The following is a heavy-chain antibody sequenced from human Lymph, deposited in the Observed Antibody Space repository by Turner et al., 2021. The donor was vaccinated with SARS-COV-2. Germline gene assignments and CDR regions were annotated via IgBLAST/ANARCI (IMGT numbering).Heavy chain of an antibody. CDR1: GYSFTSYW. CDR2: IYPGDSDT. V-gene: IGHV5-51*01. D-gene: IGHD3-3*01. J-gene: IGHJ4*02. Sequence: DVQLVQSGAELKNTEESLKSACQASGYSFTSYWIGWVRQRPGKGLGWRGIIYPGDSDTRYSPSFQGQVTISADKSISTAYLQWSSLKASDTAMYYCARREWGGSLGHIDYWGQGTLVTVSS. CDR3: ARREWGGSLGHIDY.